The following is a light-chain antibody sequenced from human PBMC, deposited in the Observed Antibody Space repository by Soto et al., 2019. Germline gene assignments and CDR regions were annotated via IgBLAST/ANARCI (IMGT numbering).Light chain of an antibody. CDR3: QQYNSYSQT. V-gene: IGKV1-5*03. CDR1: QSISSW. J-gene: IGKJ1*01. CDR2: KAS. Sequence: DIQMTQSPSTLSASVGDRVTITCRASQSISSWLAWYQQKPGKAPKLLIYKASSLESGVPSRFSGSGSGTEFTLTISSRKPDDFATYYCQQYNSYSQTFGQGTKVEIK.